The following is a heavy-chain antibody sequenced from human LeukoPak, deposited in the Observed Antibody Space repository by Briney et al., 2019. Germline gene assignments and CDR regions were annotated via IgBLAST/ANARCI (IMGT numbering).Heavy chain of an antibody. V-gene: IGHV4-4*07. Sequence: SETLSLTCTVSGGSISSYYWSWIRQPAGKGLEWIGRIYTSGSTNYNPSLKSRVTMSVDTSKNQFSLKLSSVTAADTAVYYCAREVTIFGVVIFDYWGQGTLVTVSS. CDR2: IYTSGST. J-gene: IGHJ4*02. CDR1: GGSISSYY. D-gene: IGHD3-3*01. CDR3: AREVTIFGVVIFDY.